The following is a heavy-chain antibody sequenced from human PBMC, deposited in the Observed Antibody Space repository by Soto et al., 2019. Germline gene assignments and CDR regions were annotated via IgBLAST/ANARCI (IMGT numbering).Heavy chain of an antibody. V-gene: IGHV4-59*08. D-gene: IGHD3-22*01. CDR3: ARATYYYYDSSGPPPVDY. CDR1: GGSVRSYF. Sequence: SETLSLTCTVSGGSVRSYFWSWIRQPPGRGLEWIGYIYDSGTTNYNPSLKSRVTISVDTSKNQFSLKLSSVTAADTAVYYCARATYYYYDSSGPPPVDYWGQGTLVTVSS. CDR2: IYDSGTT. J-gene: IGHJ4*02.